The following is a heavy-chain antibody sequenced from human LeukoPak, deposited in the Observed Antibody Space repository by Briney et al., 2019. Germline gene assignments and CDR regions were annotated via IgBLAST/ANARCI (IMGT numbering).Heavy chain of an antibody. D-gene: IGHD3-10*01. CDR3: AKGPNFGSWRALDY. Sequence: GGSLTLSCAASEFXFGDYDISWVRQTLGKGLEWVSSISGDGLGTWYADSVRGRFTISRDKPRNTLYLQLNSLRVDDTAVYYCAKGPNFGSWRALDYWGQGSLVTVSS. CDR1: EFXFGDYD. J-gene: IGHJ4*02. V-gene: IGHV3-23*01. CDR2: ISGDGLGT.